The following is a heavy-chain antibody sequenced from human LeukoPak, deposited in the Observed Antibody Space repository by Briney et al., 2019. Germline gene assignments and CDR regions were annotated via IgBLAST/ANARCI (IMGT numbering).Heavy chain of an antibody. CDR1: GYTFTIYG. J-gene: IGHJ3*01. V-gene: IGHV1-2*02. CDR2: INPNNGDT. D-gene: IGHD3-22*01. CDR3: AREAAYYDLNGKGDDAFDL. Sequence: ASVKVSCKASGYTFTIYGISWVRQAPGQGLEWMGWINPNNGDTNYAQKFQARVTTARDTSINTAYMEMISLKSDDTAVYYCAREAAYYDLNGKGDDAFDLWGQGTMVIVSS.